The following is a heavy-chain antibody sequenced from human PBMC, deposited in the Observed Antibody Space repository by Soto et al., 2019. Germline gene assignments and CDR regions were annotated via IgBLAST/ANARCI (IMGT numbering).Heavy chain of an antibody. D-gene: IGHD3-3*01. CDR2: ISYDGSNK. J-gene: IGHJ6*02. CDR3: ARDWTAVMGVVSPWREYYYGMDV. CDR1: GFTFSSYA. V-gene: IGHV3-30-3*01. Sequence: GSLRLSCAASGFTFSSYAMHWVRQAPGKGLEWVAVISYDGSNKYYADSVKGRFTISRDNSKNTLYLQMNSLRAEDTAVYYCARDWTAVMGVVSPWREYYYGMDVWGQGTTVTVSS.